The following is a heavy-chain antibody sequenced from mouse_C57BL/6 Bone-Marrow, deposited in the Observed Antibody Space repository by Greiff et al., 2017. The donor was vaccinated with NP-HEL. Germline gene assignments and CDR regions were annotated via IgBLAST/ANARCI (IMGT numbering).Heavy chain of an antibody. CDR2: IDTENGDT. J-gene: IGHJ3*01. V-gene: IGHV14-4*01. Sequence: VQLQQSGAELVRPGASVKLSCTASGFNITDDYMHWVKQRPEQGLEWIGWIDTENGDTEYASKFQGKATITADTSSNTAYLQLRILTSEDTAVYSCTTPPDYVWFAYWGQGTLVTVSA. CDR1: GFNITDDY. CDR3: TTPPDYVWFAY. D-gene: IGHD2-4*01.